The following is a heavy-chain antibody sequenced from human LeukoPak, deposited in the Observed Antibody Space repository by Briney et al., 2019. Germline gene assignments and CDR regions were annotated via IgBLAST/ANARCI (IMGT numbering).Heavy chain of an antibody. CDR3: ARSNGSGSYYFDY. J-gene: IGHJ4*02. CDR1: GGSISSYY. Sequence: PSETLSLTCTVSGGSISSYYWSWIRQPPGKGLEWIGYIYYSGSTNYNPSLKSRVTISVDTSKNQFSLKLSSVTAADTAVYYCARSNGSGSYYFDYWGRGNLVTVSS. CDR2: IYYSGST. D-gene: IGHD3-10*01. V-gene: IGHV4-59*01.